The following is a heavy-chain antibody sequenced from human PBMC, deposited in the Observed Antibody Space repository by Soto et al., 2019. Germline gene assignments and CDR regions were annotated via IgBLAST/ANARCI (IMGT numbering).Heavy chain of an antibody. J-gene: IGHJ4*02. V-gene: IGHV3-30*18. CDR1: GFFINAYA. Sequence: GGSLRLSCEVSGFFINAYAMHWFRQAPGKGLQWVAVTRFDGSTEYSADSERGRFTVSRDISRNTFFLQLTNLRPDDTAMYYCAKDLSSNGLGCGHWGKGALVTVSS. CDR3: AKDLSSNGLGCGH. D-gene: IGHD2-21*01. CDR2: TRFDGSTE.